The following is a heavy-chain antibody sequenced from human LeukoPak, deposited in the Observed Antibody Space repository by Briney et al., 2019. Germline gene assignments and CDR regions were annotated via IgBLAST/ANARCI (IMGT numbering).Heavy chain of an antibody. V-gene: IGHV3-9*02. CDR2: ISWNSGSI. Sequence: GRSLRLSCAASGFTSDDYAMHWVRQAPGKGLEWVSGISWNSGSIGYADSVKGRFTISRDNAKNSLYLQMNSLRAEDTALYYCAKDIGDSGYSSGADYWGQGTLVTVSS. CDR3: AKDIGDSGYSSGADY. D-gene: IGHD6-19*01. J-gene: IGHJ4*02. CDR1: GFTSDDYA.